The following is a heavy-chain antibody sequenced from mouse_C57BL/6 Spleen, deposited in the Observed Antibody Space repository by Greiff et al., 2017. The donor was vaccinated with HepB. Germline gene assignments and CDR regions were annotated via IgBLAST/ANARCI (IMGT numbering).Heavy chain of an antibody. CDR3: ARGSTTVPFDY. D-gene: IGHD1-1*01. CDR2: IYPGSGNT. V-gene: IGHV1-76*01. CDR1: GYTFTDYY. Sequence: QVHVQQSGAELVRPGASVKLSCKASGYTFTDYYINWVKQRPGQGLEWIARIYPGSGNTYYNEKFKGKATLTAEKSSSTAYMQLSSLTSEDSAVYFCARGSTTVPFDYWGQGTTLTVSS. J-gene: IGHJ2*01.